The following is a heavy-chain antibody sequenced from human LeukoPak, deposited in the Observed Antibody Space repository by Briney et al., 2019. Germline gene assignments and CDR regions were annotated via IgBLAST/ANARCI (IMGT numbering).Heavy chain of an antibody. V-gene: IGHV4-4*07. CDR1: GGSISSYY. CDR3: AREGRSSTPGY. J-gene: IGHJ4*02. Sequence: SETLSLTCTVSGGSISSYYWTWVRQSAGKGLEWIGRISASGNTNYNPSLKSRVTMSVDTSTNQFPLKLTSVTAADTAVYYCAREGRSSTPGYWGQGTLVTVSS. D-gene: IGHD2-15*01. CDR2: ISASGNT.